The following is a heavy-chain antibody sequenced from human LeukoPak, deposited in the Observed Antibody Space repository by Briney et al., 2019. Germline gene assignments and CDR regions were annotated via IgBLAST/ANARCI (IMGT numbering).Heavy chain of an antibody. J-gene: IGHJ4*02. CDR3: AKDLYSMTTVTRKVGFDY. CDR2: ISYDGSNK. V-gene: IGHV3-30*18. Sequence: PGGSLRLSCAASGFTFSSYGVHWVRQAPGKGLEWVAVISYDGSNKYYADSVKGRFTISRDNSKNTLYLQMNSLRAEDTAVYYCAKDLYSMTTVTRKVGFDYWGQGTLLTVSS. CDR1: GFTFSSYG. D-gene: IGHD4-17*01.